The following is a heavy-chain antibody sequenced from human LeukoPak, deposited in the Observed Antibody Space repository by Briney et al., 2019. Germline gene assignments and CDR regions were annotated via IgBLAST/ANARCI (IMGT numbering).Heavy chain of an antibody. J-gene: IGHJ4*02. CDR1: GYTFTSYG. Sequence: AASVKVSRKASGYTFTSYGISWVRQAPGQGLEWMGWISAYNGYTNYAQKLQGRVTMTTDTSTSTAYMELRSLRSDDTAVYYCARGNKQRWLQSFDYWGQGTLVTVSS. CDR3: ARGNKQRWLQSFDY. D-gene: IGHD5-24*01. CDR2: ISAYNGYT. V-gene: IGHV1-18*01.